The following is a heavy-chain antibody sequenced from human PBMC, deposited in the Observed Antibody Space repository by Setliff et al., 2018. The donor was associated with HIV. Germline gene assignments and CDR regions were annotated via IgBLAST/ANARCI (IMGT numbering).Heavy chain of an antibody. CDR2: ITSGSTYV. CDR1: GFTFTNYT. D-gene: IGHD1-26*01. V-gene: IGHV3-21*01. Sequence: GGSLRLSCAASGFTFTNYTMNWVRQAPGKGLEWVSSITSGSTYVNYADSVKGRFSISRDNVKNSLYLQMNSLRAEDTAVYYCARDRYSGSSTDYWGQGTLVTVSS. J-gene: IGHJ4*02. CDR3: ARDRYSGSSTDY.